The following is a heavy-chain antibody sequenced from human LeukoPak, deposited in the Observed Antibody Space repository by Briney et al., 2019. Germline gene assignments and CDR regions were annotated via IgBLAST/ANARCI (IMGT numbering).Heavy chain of an antibody. CDR3: ARGPTTVTRAFDY. D-gene: IGHD4-17*01. V-gene: IGHV4-4*07. CDR2: IYTSGST. J-gene: IGHJ4*02. Sequence: PSETLSLTCTVSGGSISIYYWSWTRQPAGKGLEWIGHIYTSGSTNYNPSLKSRVTMSVDTSRNQFSLKLSSVTAADTAVYYCARGPTTVTRAFDYWGQGTLVTVSS. CDR1: GGSISIYY.